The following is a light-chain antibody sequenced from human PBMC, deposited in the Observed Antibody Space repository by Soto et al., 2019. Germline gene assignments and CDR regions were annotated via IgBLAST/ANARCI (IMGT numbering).Light chain of an antibody. CDR3: QQYYTTLS. Sequence: DIVMTQSPDSLAVYLGERATINCKSSQSVLYNSDNKNYLAWYQQKPGQPPKLLIYWASTRDSGVPDRCSGSGSGADFALTISSLQAEDVAVYYCQQYYTTLSFGGGTKVEIK. CDR1: QSVLYNSDNKNY. V-gene: IGKV4-1*01. CDR2: WAS. J-gene: IGKJ4*01.